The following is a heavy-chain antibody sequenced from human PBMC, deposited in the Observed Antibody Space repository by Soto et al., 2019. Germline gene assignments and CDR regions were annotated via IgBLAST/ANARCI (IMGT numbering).Heavy chain of an antibody. CDR1: GFTFGDYA. Sequence: GGSLRLSCTASGFTFGDYAMSWVRQAPGKGLEWVGFIRSKAYGGTTEYAASVKGRFTISRDDSKSIAYLQMNSLKTEDTAVYYCTRGTLLRLGELSSDYRGQGTLVTVSS. J-gene: IGHJ4*02. V-gene: IGHV3-49*04. D-gene: IGHD3-16*02. CDR3: TRGTLLRLGELSSDY. CDR2: IRSKAYGGTT.